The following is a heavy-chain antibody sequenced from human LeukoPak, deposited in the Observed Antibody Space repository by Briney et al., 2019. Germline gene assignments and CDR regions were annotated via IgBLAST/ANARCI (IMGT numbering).Heavy chain of an antibody. V-gene: IGHV4-38-2*01. CDR2: IYHSGST. CDR1: GYSITSGYY. Sequence: PSETLSLTCAVSGYSITSGYYWGWIRQPPGKGLEWIGTIYHSGSTYYNPSLKSRVIVSVDTSKNQFSLKLSSVTAADTAVYYCVRSPYYYYHMDVWGKGTSVTVSS. J-gene: IGHJ6*03. CDR3: VRSPYYYYHMDV.